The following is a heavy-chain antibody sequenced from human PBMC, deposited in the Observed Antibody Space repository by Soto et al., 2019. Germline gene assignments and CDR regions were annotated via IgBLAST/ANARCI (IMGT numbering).Heavy chain of an antibody. J-gene: IGHJ4*02. CDR3: ARGGVEMATILDY. CDR1: GLTVSGKKY. D-gene: IGHD5-12*01. V-gene: IGHV3-66*01. Sequence: GGSLRLSCTAFGLTVSGKKYMAWVRQAPGKGLEWVSGVYDTDGTYYADSVKGRFTSSIDNSKNTLYLQMNSLRAEDTAVYYCARGGVEMATILDYWGQGTLVTVSS. CDR2: VYDTDGT.